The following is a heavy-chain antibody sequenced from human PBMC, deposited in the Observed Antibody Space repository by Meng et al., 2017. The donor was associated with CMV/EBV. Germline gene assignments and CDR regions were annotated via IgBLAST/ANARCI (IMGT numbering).Heavy chain of an antibody. V-gene: IGHV3-7*01. CDR2: IKQDGSEK. D-gene: IGHD6-13*01. CDR1: GFTFSSYW. J-gene: IGHJ6*02. Sequence: GESLKISCAASGFTFSSYWMSWVRQAPGKGLEWVANIKQDGSEKYYVDSVKGRFTISRDNAKNSLYLQMNSLRAEDTAVYYCARGPRRVVRGSSSLYGMDVWGQGTTVTVSS. CDR3: ARGPRRVVRGSSSLYGMDV.